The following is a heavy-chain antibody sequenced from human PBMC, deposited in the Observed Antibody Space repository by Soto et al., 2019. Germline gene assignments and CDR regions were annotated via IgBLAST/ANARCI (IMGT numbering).Heavy chain of an antibody. CDR3: ARGSMVRGVIIQFDY. CDR1: GYTFTSYA. CDR2: INAGNGNT. Sequence: QVQLVQSGAEEKKPRASVKVSCKASGYTFTSYAMHWVRQAPGQRLEWMGWINAGNGNTKYSQKFQGRVTITRDTSASTAYMELSSLRSEDTAVYYCARGSMVRGVIIQFDYWGQGTLVTVSS. J-gene: IGHJ4*02. D-gene: IGHD3-10*01. V-gene: IGHV1-3*05.